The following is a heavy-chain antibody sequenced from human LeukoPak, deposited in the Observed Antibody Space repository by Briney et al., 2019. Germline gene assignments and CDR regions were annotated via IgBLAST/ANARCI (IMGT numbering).Heavy chain of an antibody. D-gene: IGHD6-13*01. V-gene: IGHV4-39*01. Sequence: SETLSLTCTVSGGSISSSSYYWGWIRQPPGKGLEWIGSIYYSGSTYYNPSLKSRVTISVDTSKNQFSLKLSSETAADTAVYYCARAIINFSSSWYSGGSDNWFDPWGQGTLVTVSS. CDR2: IYYSGST. J-gene: IGHJ5*02. CDR1: GGSISSSSYY. CDR3: ARAIINFSSSWYSGGSDNWFDP.